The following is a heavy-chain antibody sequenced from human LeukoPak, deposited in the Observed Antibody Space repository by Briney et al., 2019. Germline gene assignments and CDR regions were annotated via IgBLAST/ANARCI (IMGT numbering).Heavy chain of an antibody. J-gene: IGHJ4*02. D-gene: IGHD1-26*01. CDR3: ARGRPVTGSFYFDY. CDR1: GGSISGYF. Sequence: SESLSLTCTVSGGSISGYFWSWIRQPPGKGLEWIGYIHASGSTNQSPSLKSRVTISVDTSKNQFSLKLTSVTAADTAVYYCARGRPVTGSFYFDYWGQGTLVTVSS. V-gene: IGHV4-59*01. CDR2: IHASGST.